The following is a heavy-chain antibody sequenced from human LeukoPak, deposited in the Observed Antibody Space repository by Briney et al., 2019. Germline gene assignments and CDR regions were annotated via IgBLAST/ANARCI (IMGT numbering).Heavy chain of an antibody. CDR1: GFTFDDYA. J-gene: IGHJ4*02. D-gene: IGHD1-26*01. V-gene: IGHV3-9*01. CDR2: ISWNSGSI. Sequence: GRSLRLFCAASGFTFDDYAMHWVRQAPGKGLEGVSGISWNSGSIGYADSVKGRFTISRDNAKNSLYLQMNSLRAEDTALYYCAKDIRGELPLYYFDYWGQGTLVTVSS. CDR3: AKDIRGELPLYYFDY.